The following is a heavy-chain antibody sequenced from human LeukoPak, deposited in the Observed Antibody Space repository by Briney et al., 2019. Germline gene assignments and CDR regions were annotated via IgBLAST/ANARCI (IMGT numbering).Heavy chain of an antibody. V-gene: IGHV4-39*07. CDR3: ARDRAEMATLFDY. D-gene: IGHD5-24*01. J-gene: IGHJ4*02. CDR1: GGSISSSSYY. Sequence: SETLSLTCTVSGGSISSSSYYWGWIRQPPGKGLEWIGSIYYSGSTYYNPSLKSRVTISVDTSKNQFSLKLSSVTAAETAVYYCARDRAEMATLFDYWGQGTLVTVSS. CDR2: IYYSGST.